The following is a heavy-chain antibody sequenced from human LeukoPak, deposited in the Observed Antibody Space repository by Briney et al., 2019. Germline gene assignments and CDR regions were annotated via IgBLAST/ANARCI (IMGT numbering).Heavy chain of an antibody. V-gene: IGHV3-7*01. J-gene: IGHJ4*02. CDR3: ARGPNSNWSGLDF. Sequence: GGSLRLSCVASGFPFSSYWMTWVRQAPGKGLEWVANIKQDGSKKSYVDSVKGRFTVSRDNAKNTLYLQVNNLRAEDTAVYYCARGPNSNWSGLDFWGQGTLLTVSS. D-gene: IGHD6-6*01. CDR1: GFPFSSYW. CDR2: IKQDGSKK.